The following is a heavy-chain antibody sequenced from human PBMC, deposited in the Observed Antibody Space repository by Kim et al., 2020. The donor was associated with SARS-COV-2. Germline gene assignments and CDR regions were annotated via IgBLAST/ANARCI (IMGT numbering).Heavy chain of an antibody. CDR3: ARALYPSYYYYYGMDV. Sequence: GGSLRLSCAASGFTFSSYAMHWVRQAPGKGLEWVAVISYDGSNKYYADSVKGRFTISRDNSKNTLYLQMNSLRAEDTAVYYCARALYPSYYYYYGMDVWGQGTTVTVSS. J-gene: IGHJ6*02. D-gene: IGHD2-8*01. V-gene: IGHV3-30*04. CDR1: GFTFSSYA. CDR2: ISYDGSNK.